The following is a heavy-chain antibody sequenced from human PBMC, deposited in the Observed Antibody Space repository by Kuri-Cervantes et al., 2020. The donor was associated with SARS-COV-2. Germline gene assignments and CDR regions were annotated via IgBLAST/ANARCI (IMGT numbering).Heavy chain of an antibody. Sequence: SGPTLVKPTETLTVTCTFSGLSLNTNGNRVSWIRQTPGKALEWLARIDWDDDKFYSTSLKSRLIISKDTSKNQVVLTLTNVDPGDTGTYYCARMGDGYDFEYWGQGTVVTVSS. D-gene: IGHD5-24*01. CDR2: IDWDDDK. CDR3: ARMGDGYDFEY. V-gene: IGHV2-70*04. CDR1: GLSLNTNGNR. J-gene: IGHJ4*02.